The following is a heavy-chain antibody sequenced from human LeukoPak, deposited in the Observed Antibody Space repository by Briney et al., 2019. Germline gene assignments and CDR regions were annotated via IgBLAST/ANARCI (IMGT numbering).Heavy chain of an antibody. CDR3: ARGAIRIVGATGASMDAFDI. Sequence: ASVKVSCKASGYTFTSYAMNWVRQAPGQGLEWMGWINTNTGNPTYAQGFTGRFVFSLDTSVSTAYLQISSLKAEDTAVYYCARGAIRIVGATGASMDAFDIWGQGTMVTVSS. V-gene: IGHV7-4-1*02. J-gene: IGHJ3*02. CDR1: GYTFTSYA. CDR2: INTNTGNP. D-gene: IGHD1-26*01.